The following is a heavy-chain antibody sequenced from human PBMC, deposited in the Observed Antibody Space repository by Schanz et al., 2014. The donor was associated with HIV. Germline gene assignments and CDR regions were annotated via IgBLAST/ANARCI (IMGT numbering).Heavy chain of an antibody. CDR1: GFTFSRYA. D-gene: IGHD1-7*01. V-gene: IGHV3-30-3*01. J-gene: IGHJ6*02. CDR2: ISFDGSNK. Sequence: QVQLVESGGGVVQPGRSLRLSCAASGFTFSRYAMHWVRQPPGKGLDWVAVISFDGSNKYYADSVKGRFTISRDDSRNTLFLQMNSLRAEDTAVYYCAKDRITGTTGVPYYYYGMDVWGQGTTVTVSS. CDR3: AKDRITGTTGVPYYYYGMDV.